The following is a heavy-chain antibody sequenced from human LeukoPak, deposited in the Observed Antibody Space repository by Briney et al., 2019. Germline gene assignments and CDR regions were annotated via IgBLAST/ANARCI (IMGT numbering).Heavy chain of an antibody. V-gene: IGHV4-34*01. CDR3: ARGVLIVGATYYSDY. CDR1: GGSFSGYY. CDR2: INHSGST. Sequence: SETLSLTCAVYGGSFSGYYWSWIRQPPGKGLEWIGEINHSGSTNYNPSLKSRVTISVDTSKNQFSLKLSSVTAADTAVYYCARGVLIVGATYYSDYWGQGTLVTVSS. D-gene: IGHD1-26*01. J-gene: IGHJ4*02.